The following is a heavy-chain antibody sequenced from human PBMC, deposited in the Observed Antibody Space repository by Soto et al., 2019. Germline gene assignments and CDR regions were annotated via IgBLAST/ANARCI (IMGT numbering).Heavy chain of an antibody. CDR1: GGSFSGYY. CDR2: INHSGST. Sequence: SETLSLTCAVYGGSFSGYYWSWIRQPPGKGLEWIGEINHSGSTNYNPSLKSRVTISVDTSKNQFSLKLSSVTAADTAVYYCARGRLGYCSGGSCYSVRWFDPWGQGTLVTVSS. V-gene: IGHV4-34*01. J-gene: IGHJ5*02. D-gene: IGHD2-15*01. CDR3: ARGRLGYCSGGSCYSVRWFDP.